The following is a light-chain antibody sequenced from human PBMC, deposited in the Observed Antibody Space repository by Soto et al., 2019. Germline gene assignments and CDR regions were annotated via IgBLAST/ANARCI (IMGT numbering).Light chain of an antibody. CDR2: EVS. CDR3: SSYAGSNPSWV. Sequence: ALTQPPSASGSPGQSVTISCTGTSSDVGGYNYVSWYQQHPGKAPKLMIYEVSKRPSGVPDRFSGSQSGNTASLTVSGLQAEDEADYYCSSYAGSNPSWVFGTWTKATVL. V-gene: IGLV2-8*01. CDR1: SSDVGGYNY. J-gene: IGLJ1*01.